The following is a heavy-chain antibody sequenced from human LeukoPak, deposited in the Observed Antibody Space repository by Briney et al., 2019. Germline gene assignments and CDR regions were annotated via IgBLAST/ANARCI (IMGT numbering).Heavy chain of an antibody. CDR1: GFTFSSYG. D-gene: IGHD2-2*01. CDR3: AGDGVVVPTDSWFDP. J-gene: IGHJ5*02. V-gene: IGHV3-33*01. CDR2: IWYDGSNK. Sequence: GGSLRLSCAASGFTFSSYGMHWVRQAPGKGLEWVAVIWYDGSNKYYADSVKGRFTISRDNSKNTLYLQMNSLRAEDTAVYYCAGDGVVVPTDSWFDPWGQGTLVTVSS.